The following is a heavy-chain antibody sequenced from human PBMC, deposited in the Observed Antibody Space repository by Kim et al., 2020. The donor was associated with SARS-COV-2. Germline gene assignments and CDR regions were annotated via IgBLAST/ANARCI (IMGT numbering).Heavy chain of an antibody. D-gene: IGHD1-26*01. J-gene: IGHJ3*02. CDR1: GFTFSSYG. V-gene: IGHV3-30*18. CDR3: AKDRGGPVGATTVSPFDI. Sequence: GGSLRLSCAASGFTFSSYGMHWVRQAPGKGLEWVAVISYGGSNKYYADSVKGRFTISRDNSKNTLYLQMNSLRAEDTAVYYCAKDRGGPVGATTVSPFDIWGQGTMVTVSS. CDR2: ISYGGSNK.